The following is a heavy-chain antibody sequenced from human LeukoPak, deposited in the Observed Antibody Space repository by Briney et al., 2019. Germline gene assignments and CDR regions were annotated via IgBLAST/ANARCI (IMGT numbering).Heavy chain of an antibody. J-gene: IGHJ6*03. CDR2: ISSSSSYI. V-gene: IGHV3-21*01. Sequence: GGSLRLSCAACGFTFSSYSMNWVRQAPGKGVEWVSSISSSSSYIYYADSVKGRFTISRDNAKNSLYLQMNSLRAEDTAVYYCARDVRFLKYMDVWGKGTTVTVSS. CDR1: GFTFSSYS. CDR3: ARDVRFLKYMDV. D-gene: IGHD3-3*01.